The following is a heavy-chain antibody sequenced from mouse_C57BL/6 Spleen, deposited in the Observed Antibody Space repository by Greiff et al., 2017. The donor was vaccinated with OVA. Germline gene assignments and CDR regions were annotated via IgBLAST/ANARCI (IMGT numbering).Heavy chain of an antibody. D-gene: IGHD1-1*01. V-gene: IGHV1-26*01. CDR3: ARWRGIYYGSSYFDY. J-gene: IGHJ2*01. Sequence: EVQLQQSGPELVKPGASVKISCKASGYTFTDYYMNWVKQSHGKSLEWIGDINPNNGGTSYNQKFKGKATLTVDKSSSTAYMELRSLTSEDSAVYYCARWRGIYYGSSYFDYWGQGTTLTVSS. CDR2: INPNNGGT. CDR1: GYTFTDYY.